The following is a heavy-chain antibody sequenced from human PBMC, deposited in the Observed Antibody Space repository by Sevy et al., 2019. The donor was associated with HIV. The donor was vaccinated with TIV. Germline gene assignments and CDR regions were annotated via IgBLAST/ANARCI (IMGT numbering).Heavy chain of an antibody. Sequence: LGGSLRLSCAASGFTFSDYYMSWVRQAPGKGLEWVSYISSSGSTIYYADSVKGRFPIARDNAKNSLYLQMNSLRAEDTAVYYCARDPTYYDFWGGYYTGWFDPWGQGTLVTVSS. J-gene: IGHJ5*02. CDR3: ARDPTYYDFWGGYYTGWFDP. D-gene: IGHD3-3*01. CDR2: ISSSGSTI. CDR1: GFTFSDYY. V-gene: IGHV3-11*01.